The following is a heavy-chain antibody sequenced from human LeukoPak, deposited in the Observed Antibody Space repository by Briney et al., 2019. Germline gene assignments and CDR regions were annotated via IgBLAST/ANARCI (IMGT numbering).Heavy chain of an antibody. J-gene: IGHJ6*03. CDR1: VYTLTELS. CDR2: FDPEDGET. V-gene: IGHV1-24*01. CDR3: ATTSGYYYYYMDV. Sequence: ASVKDSCKVSVYTLTELSMHWVRQAPGKGGEGVGGFDPEDGETIYEQKFQGRVTTTEDTSTDTAYKEPSSLRSEDTAVYYCATTSGYYYYYMDVWGKGTTVTVSS.